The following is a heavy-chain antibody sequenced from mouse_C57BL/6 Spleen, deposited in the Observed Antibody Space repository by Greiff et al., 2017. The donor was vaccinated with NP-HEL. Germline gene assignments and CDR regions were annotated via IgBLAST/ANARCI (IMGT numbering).Heavy chain of an antibody. CDR2: ISSGGDYI. V-gene: IGHV5-9-1*02. J-gene: IGHJ4*01. CDR1: GFTFSSYA. CDR3: TRDGYYGSTDYAMDY. Sequence: EVQLVESGEGLVKPGGSLKLSCAASGFTFSSYAMSWVRQTPEKRLEWVAYISSGGDYIYYADTVKGRFTIARDNARNTLYLQMSSLKSEDTAMYYCTRDGYYGSTDYAMDYWGQGTSVTVSS. D-gene: IGHD1-1*01.